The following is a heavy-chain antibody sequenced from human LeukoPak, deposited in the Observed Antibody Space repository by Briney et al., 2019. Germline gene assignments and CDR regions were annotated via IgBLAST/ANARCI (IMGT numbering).Heavy chain of an antibody. CDR1: GFTFSSYV. D-gene: IGHD6-13*01. CDR3: ARESSSTWSGSLDY. CDR2: MTGSGGST. J-gene: IGHJ4*02. Sequence: PGGSLRLSCAATGFTFSSYVMSWVRQAPGKGLEWVSAMTGSGGSTYYADSVKGRFTISGDNSKNTLYLQMNSLRAEDTAVYYCARESSSTWSGSLDYWGQGNLVSVFS. V-gene: IGHV3-23*01.